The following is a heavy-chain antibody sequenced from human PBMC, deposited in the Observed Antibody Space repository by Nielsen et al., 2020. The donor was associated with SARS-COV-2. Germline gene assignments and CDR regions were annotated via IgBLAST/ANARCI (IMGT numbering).Heavy chain of an antibody. CDR2: ISWNSGSI. V-gene: IGHV3-9*01. CDR3: AKDIEQWLLVDGYRRFDP. J-gene: IGHJ5*02. CDR1: GFTFDDYA. D-gene: IGHD6-19*01. Sequence: GGSLRLSCAASGFTFDDYAMHWVRQAPGKGLEWVSGISWNSGSIGYADSVKGQFTISRDNAKNSLYLQMNSLRAEDTALYYCAKDIEQWLLVDGYRRFDPWGQGTLVTVSS.